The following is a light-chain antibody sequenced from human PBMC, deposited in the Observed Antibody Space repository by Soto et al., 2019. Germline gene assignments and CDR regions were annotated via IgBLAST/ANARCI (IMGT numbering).Light chain of an antibody. CDR3: QKYHSAPLT. J-gene: IGKJ3*01. CDR1: QSISSY. Sequence: DIQMTQSPSSLSASVGDRVTITCRASQSISSYLNWYQQKPGKAPKLLIYAASSLQSGVPSRFSGSGSGTDFTLTISSLQPEDVATYYCQKYHSAPLTFGPGTKLDIK. V-gene: IGKV1-39*01. CDR2: AAS.